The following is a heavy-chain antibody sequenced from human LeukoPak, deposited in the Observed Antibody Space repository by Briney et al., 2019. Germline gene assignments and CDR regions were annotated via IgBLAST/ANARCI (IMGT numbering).Heavy chain of an antibody. CDR1: GGSISSYY. CDR2: IYYSGST. V-gene: IGHV4-59*01. CDR3: ARDGYRDNYFDY. Sequence: SETLSLTCTVSGGSISSYYWSWIRQPPGKGLEWIGYIYYSGSTNYNPSLKSRVTISVDTSKNQFSLKLSSVTAVDTAVYYCARDGYRDNYFDYWGQGTLVTVSS. D-gene: IGHD5-12*01. J-gene: IGHJ4*02.